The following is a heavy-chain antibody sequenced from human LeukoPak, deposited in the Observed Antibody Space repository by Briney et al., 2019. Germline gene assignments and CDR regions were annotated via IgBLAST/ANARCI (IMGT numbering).Heavy chain of an antibody. J-gene: IGHJ4*02. CDR1: GYTFTSYA. CDR2: IIPIFGTA. V-gene: IGHV1-69*05. D-gene: IGHD1-26*01. CDR3: ARVLVGATHFDY. Sequence: ASVKVSCKASGYTFTSYAISWVRQAPGQGLEWMGGIIPIFGTANYAQKFQGRVTITTDESTSTAYMELSSLRSEDTAVYYCARVLVGATHFDYWGQGTLVTVSS.